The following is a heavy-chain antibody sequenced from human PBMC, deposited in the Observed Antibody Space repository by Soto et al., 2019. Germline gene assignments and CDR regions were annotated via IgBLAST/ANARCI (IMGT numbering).Heavy chain of an antibody. D-gene: IGHD6-19*01. V-gene: IGHV3-64*01. Sequence: EVQLVESGGGLVQPGGSLRLSCAASGFTFSGYSMFWVRQAPGKGLEYVSAINTNGVNTFYAKSVKGRFTISRDNSKNQMYLQMGSLRAEDMAVYYCARGRVEDSSGWATYFDYWGQGTLVTVSS. CDR2: INTNGVNT. CDR3: ARGRVEDSSGWATYFDY. CDR1: GFTFSGYS. J-gene: IGHJ4*02.